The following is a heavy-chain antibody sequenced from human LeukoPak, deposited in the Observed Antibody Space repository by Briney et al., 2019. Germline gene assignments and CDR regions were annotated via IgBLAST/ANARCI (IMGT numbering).Heavy chain of an antibody. CDR1: GGTFSSYA. J-gene: IGHJ4*02. CDR3: ARDRSVWGSYRYLDY. Sequence: SVKVSCKASGGTFSSYAISWVRQAPGQGLEWMGRIIPILGIANYAQKFQGRVTITADKSTSTAYMELSSLRSEDTAVYYCARDRSVWGSYRYLDYWGQGTLVTVSS. CDR2: IIPILGIA. V-gene: IGHV1-69*04. D-gene: IGHD3-16*02.